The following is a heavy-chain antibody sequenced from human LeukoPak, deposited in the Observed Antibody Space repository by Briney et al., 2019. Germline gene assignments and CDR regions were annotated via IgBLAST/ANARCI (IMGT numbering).Heavy chain of an antibody. CDR2: ISWNSGSI. CDR1: GFTFDDYA. V-gene: IGHV3-9*03. D-gene: IGHD5-18*01. J-gene: IGHJ4*02. Sequence: GGSLRLSCAASGFTFDDYAMHWVRQAPGRGLDWLSGISWNSGSIAYADSVKGRFTISRDSAKNSLYLQMSSLRAEDMALYYCAKGGGSRYGYYFDYWGQGTLVTVSS. CDR3: AKGGGSRYGYYFDY.